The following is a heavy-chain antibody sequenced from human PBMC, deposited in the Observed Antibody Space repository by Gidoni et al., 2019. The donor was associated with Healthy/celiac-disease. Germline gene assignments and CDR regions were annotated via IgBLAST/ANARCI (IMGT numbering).Heavy chain of an antibody. J-gene: IGHJ5*02. D-gene: IGHD3-3*01. CDR1: CYTFPGYD. CDR2: INPNSGGT. V-gene: IGHV1-2*02. Sequence: QVQLVQSGAEVQTPGASVKVSCQASCYTFPGYDMHWVRQAPGQGLEWMGWINPNSGGTNYAQKFQGRVTMTRDTSISTAYMELSRLRSDDTAVYYCAREALERWSPRSPLDPWGQGTLVTVSS. CDR3: AREALERWSPRSPLDP.